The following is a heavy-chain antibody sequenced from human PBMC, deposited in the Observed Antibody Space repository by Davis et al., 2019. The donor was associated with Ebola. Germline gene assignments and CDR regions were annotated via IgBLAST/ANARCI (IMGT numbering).Heavy chain of an antibody. D-gene: IGHD2-2*01. CDR1: GFTFSTYW. J-gene: IGHJ4*02. Sequence: PGGSLRLSCAVSGFTFSTYWMTWVRQAPGKGLEWVATIKPDGSDTNYVDSVKGRFTTSRDNAKKSLYLQMNTLKAEDTAVYYCAKSGGFSSTSCNDYWGQGTLVTVSS. V-gene: IGHV3-7*03. CDR3: AKSGGFSSTSCNDY. CDR2: IKPDGSDT.